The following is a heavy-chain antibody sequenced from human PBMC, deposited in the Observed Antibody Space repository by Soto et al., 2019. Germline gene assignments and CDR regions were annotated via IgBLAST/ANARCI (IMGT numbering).Heavy chain of an antibody. V-gene: IGHV1-69*02. Sequence: QVQLVQSGAEVKKPGSSVKVSCKASGGTFSSYTFSWVRQAPGQGLEWMGRIIPVLGITNYVQKFQGRVTITADKSTSTAYMELSSLRSEDTAVYYCATGSPAADYWGQGTLVTVSS. D-gene: IGHD2-2*01. J-gene: IGHJ4*02. CDR2: IIPVLGIT. CDR3: ATGSPAADY. CDR1: GGTFSSYT.